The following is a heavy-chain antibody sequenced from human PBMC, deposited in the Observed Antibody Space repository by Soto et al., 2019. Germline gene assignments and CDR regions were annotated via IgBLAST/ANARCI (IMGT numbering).Heavy chain of an antibody. J-gene: IGHJ4*02. CDR3: ARQIYDSDTGPNFQYYFES. CDR1: GYSFAGYW. D-gene: IGHD3-22*01. V-gene: IGHV5-10-1*01. CDR2: IDPSDSQT. Sequence: GRSLKISCKGSGYSFAGYWITWVRQKPGKGLEWMGRIDPSDSQTYYSPSFRGHVTISVTKSITTVFLQWGSLRASDTAMYYCARQIYDSDTGPNFQYYFESWGQGTPVTVSS.